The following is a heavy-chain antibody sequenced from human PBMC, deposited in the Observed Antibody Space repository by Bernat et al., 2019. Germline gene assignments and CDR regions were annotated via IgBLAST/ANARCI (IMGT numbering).Heavy chain of an antibody. CDR3: ASDDPRYFPLKTKDC. J-gene: IGHJ4*02. V-gene: IGHV1-18*01. CDR2: ISAYNGNT. CDR1: GYTFTSYG. Sequence: QVQLVQSGAEVKKPGASVKVSCKASGYTFTSYGISWVRQAPGQGLEWMGWISAYNGNTNYAQKLQGRVTMTTDTSTSTAYMELRSLRSDDTAVYYCASDDPRYFPLKTKDCWGEVTLVTVSS. D-gene: IGHD3-9*01.